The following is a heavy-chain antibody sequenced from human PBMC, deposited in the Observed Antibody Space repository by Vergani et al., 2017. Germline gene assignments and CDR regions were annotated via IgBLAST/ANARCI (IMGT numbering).Heavy chain of an antibody. Sequence: QVQLVESGGGVVQPGGSLRLSCAASGFTFSSYGMHWVRQAPGKGLEWVAFIRFDGSTKYYADSVKGRFTIARENSKNKLYLQMNSLRPEDTAVYYCAKGRRSCSWLPYYYYGMYVWGEGTTVTVSS. V-gene: IGHV3-30*02. CDR3: AKGRRSCSWLPYYYYGMYV. J-gene: IGHJ6*04. CDR1: GFTFSSYG. D-gene: IGHD6-13*01. CDR2: IRFDGSTK.